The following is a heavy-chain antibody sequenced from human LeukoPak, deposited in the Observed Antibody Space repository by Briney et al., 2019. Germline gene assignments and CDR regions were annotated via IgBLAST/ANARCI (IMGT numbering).Heavy chain of an antibody. V-gene: IGHV1-18*01. CDR1: GYTFTRYG. CDR3: ARDRPNYYGSDGHYYRRDGDY. J-gene: IGHJ4*02. CDR2: ISAYNGNT. Sequence: ASVKVSCKASGYTFTRYGITWVRQAPGQGLEWMGWISAYNGNTNYAQKFQGRLTVTTDTSTNTAYMELRSLRPDDTAVYYCARDRPNYYGSDGHYYRRDGDYWGRGTLVSVSS. D-gene: IGHD3-22*01.